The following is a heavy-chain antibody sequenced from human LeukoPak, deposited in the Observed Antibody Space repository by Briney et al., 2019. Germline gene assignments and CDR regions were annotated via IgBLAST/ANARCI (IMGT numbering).Heavy chain of an antibody. CDR2: IWYDGSIK. V-gene: IGHV3-33*01. J-gene: IGHJ6*02. CDR1: GFTFNTHG. Sequence: GRSLRLSCGASGFTFNTHGMHWVRQAPGKGLEWVAVIWYDGSIKYYSDSAKGRFTISRDNSKNTLYLQMNSLRAEDTAVYYCVRISCTGSRCKPYSYYDMDVWGQGTTVTVSS. D-gene: IGHD2-15*01. CDR3: VRISCTGSRCKPYSYYDMDV.